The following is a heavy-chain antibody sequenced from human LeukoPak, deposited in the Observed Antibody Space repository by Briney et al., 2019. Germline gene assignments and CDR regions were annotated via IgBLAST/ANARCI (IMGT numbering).Heavy chain of an antibody. V-gene: IGHV4-34*01. CDR2: INHSGST. J-gene: IGHJ4*02. Sequence: SETLSLTCAVSGGSFSGYYRSWVRQPPGKGLEWIAEINHSGSTTYNPSLKSRVTMSVDTSKNQFSLKLSSVTAADTAVYYCARRANIAGTTGMFDYWGQGALVTVSS. CDR3: ARRANIAGTTGMFDY. D-gene: IGHD1-20*01. CDR1: GGSFSGYY.